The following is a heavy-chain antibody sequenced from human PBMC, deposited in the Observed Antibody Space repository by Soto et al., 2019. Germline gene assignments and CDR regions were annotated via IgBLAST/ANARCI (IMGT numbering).Heavy chain of an antibody. CDR2: IYHGST. V-gene: IGHV4-30-2*01. CDR1: GGSISSSGYS. D-gene: IGHD2-21*01. CDR3: AIGSVVAIDY. Sequence: QLQLQESGSGLVKPSQTLSLTCAVSGGSISSSGYSWSWIRQPPGKGLEWIGYIYHGSTYYNPSLRSRVTISVDRSKNQFPRKLSSVTAADTAVYYCAIGSVVAIDYWGQGTLVTVSS. J-gene: IGHJ4*02.